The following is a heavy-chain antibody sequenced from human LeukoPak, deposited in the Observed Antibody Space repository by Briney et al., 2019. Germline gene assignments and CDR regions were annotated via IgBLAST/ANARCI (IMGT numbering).Heavy chain of an antibody. Sequence: PSETLSLTCTVSGGSISSYYWGWIRQPPGKGLEWIGTMYFSGSTYYNPSLKSRVTISVDTSKNHFSLNLSSVTAADTAIFYCARIAAAGLSYQYYMDVWGTGTTVTVSS. CDR3: ARIAAAGLSYQYYMDV. CDR1: GGSISSYY. V-gene: IGHV4-39*07. CDR2: MYFSGST. D-gene: IGHD6-13*01. J-gene: IGHJ6*03.